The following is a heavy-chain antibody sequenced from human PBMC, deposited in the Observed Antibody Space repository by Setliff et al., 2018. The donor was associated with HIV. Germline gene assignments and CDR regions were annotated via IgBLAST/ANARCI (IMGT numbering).Heavy chain of an antibody. CDR1: GGSISSYS. J-gene: IGHJ4*02. Sequence: PSETLSLTCTVSGGSISSYSWSWIRQPPGKGLEWIGYIYTSGSTNYNPSLKSRVTISVDTSENQFSLKLTSVTAADTAVYFCARGGAFCGRDSCYYLDYWGQGNPVTVSS. CDR3: ARGGAFCGRDSCYYLDY. CDR2: IYTSGST. V-gene: IGHV4-4*08. D-gene: IGHD2-21*02.